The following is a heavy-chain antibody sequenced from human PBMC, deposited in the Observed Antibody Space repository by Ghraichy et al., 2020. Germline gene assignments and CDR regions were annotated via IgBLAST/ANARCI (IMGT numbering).Heavy chain of an antibody. D-gene: IGHD7-27*01. CDR2: TRNKANSYIT. CDR1: GFIFSDHY. J-gene: IGHJ4*02. V-gene: IGHV3-72*01. Sequence: SLRLSCAASGFIFSDHYMDWFRQAPGKGLEWVGRTRNKANSYITEYAASVKGRFTISRDDSKNSLYLQMNSLKTEDTAVYYCARDAWGSGDYWGQGTLVTVSS. CDR3: ARDAWGSGDY.